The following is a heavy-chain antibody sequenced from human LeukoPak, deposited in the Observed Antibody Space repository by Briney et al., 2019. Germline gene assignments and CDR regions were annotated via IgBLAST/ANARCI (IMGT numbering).Heavy chain of an antibody. D-gene: IGHD4-17*01. Sequence: PSETLSLTCAVSGGSISSSNWWSWVRQPPGKGLEWIGEIYHSGSTNYNPSLKSRVTISVDKSKNQFSLKLSSVTAADTAVYYCARHYGDYGLHFDYWGQGTLVTVS. CDR3: ARHYGDYGLHFDY. CDR2: IYHSGST. CDR1: GGSISSSNW. J-gene: IGHJ4*02. V-gene: IGHV4-4*02.